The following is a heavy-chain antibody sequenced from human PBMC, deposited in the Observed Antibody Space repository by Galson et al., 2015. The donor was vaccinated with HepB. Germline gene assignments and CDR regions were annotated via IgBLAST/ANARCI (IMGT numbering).Heavy chain of an antibody. CDR1: GFTFSSYA. V-gene: IGHV3-30-3*01. Sequence: SLRLSCAASGFTFSSYAMHWVRQAPGKGLEWVAVISYDGSNKYYADSVKGRFTISRDNSKNTLYLQMNSLRAEDTAVYYCARDKSPARPYYGDYYFDYWGQGTLVTVSS. D-gene: IGHD3-10*01. CDR2: ISYDGSNK. CDR3: ARDKSPARPYYGDYYFDY. J-gene: IGHJ4*02.